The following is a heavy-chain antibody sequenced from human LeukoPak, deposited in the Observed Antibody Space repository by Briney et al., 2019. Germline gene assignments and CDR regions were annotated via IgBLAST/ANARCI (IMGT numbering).Heavy chain of an antibody. V-gene: IGHV3-33*06. Sequence: TGGSLRLSCGASGFTFSQYGMHLVRQAPGKGLEWVAVIWNDGTNRYYGDSVKGRFTISRDDSKNTVYLQMNGLRAGDTAVYYCAKDAQKGFNYSNSLEYWGQGTLVTVSS. CDR3: AKDAQKGFNYSNSLEY. D-gene: IGHD4-11*01. CDR2: IWNDGTNR. J-gene: IGHJ4*02. CDR1: GFTFSQYG.